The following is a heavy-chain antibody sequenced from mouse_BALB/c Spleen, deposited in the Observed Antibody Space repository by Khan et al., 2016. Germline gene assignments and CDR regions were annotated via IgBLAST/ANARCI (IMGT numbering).Heavy chain of an antibody. V-gene: IGHV4-1*02. Sequence: VQPGGSLKLSCAASGFDFSRYWMSWVRQAPGKGLEWIGEINPDSSTINYTPSLKDKFIISRDNAKNTLYLQMYKVRSEDTALYYCTRLHYYGYSDNWGQGTTLTVSS. CDR2: INPDSSTI. J-gene: IGHJ2*01. CDR1: GFDFSRYW. D-gene: IGHD1-2*01. CDR3: TRLHYYGYSDN.